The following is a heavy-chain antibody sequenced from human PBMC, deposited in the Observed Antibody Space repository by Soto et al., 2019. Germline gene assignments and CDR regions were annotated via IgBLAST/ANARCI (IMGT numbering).Heavy chain of an antibody. CDR1: GFSLSTSGVG. Sequence: SGPTLVNPTQTLTLTCSFSGFSLSTSGVGVGWIRQPPGKAPEWLGIIYWNDGKRYSPSLKTRVTITKDTSRNQVVLIMTSVEADDTATYYCAHDTSGWRWLPDVWGQGTTVTVSS. CDR3: AHDTSGWRWLPDV. CDR2: IYWNDGK. J-gene: IGHJ6*02. D-gene: IGHD2-21*01. V-gene: IGHV2-5*01.